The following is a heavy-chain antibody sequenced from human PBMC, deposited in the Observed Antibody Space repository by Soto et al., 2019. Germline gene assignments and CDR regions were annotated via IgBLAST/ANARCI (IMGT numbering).Heavy chain of an antibody. CDR1: GFTFSSYS. V-gene: IGHV3-48*02. CDR3: ASPYYDFWSGYLGFDY. D-gene: IGHD3-3*01. CDR2: ISSSSSTI. Sequence: VQLVESGGGLVQPGGSLRLSCAASGFTFSSYSMNWVRQAPGKGLEWVSYISSSSSTIYYADSVKGRFTISRDNAKNSLYLQMNSLRDEDTAVYYCASPYYDFWSGYLGFDYWGQGTLVTVSS. J-gene: IGHJ4*02.